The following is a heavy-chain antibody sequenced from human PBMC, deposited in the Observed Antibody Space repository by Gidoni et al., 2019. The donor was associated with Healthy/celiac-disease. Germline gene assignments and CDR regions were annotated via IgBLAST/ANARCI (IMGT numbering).Heavy chain of an antibody. Sequence: EVQLVESGGGLVQSGGSLRLSSAAPGFTFSSYGMGWVRQAPGKGLEWVANIKQDGSEKYYVDSVKGRFTISRDNAKNSLYLQMNSLRAEDTAVYYCARGYYGSPEYFQHWGQGTLVTVSS. CDR2: IKQDGSEK. CDR3: ARGYYGSPEYFQH. CDR1: GFTFSSYG. V-gene: IGHV3-7*01. D-gene: IGHD3-3*01. J-gene: IGHJ1*01.